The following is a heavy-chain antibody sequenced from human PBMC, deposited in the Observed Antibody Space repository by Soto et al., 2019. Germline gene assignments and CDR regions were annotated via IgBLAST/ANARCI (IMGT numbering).Heavy chain of an antibody. Sequence: QVQLVQSGAEVKKPGSSVKVSCKASGGTFSRYSITWVRQAPGHGLEWIGRIIPIFGIANYAQKFQGRVNITADESTSTAYMELSSLRSDDTAVYYCAREDRDRETGLVPAAIDGMDVWGQGTTVTVSS. CDR1: GGTFSRYS. D-gene: IGHD2-2*01. CDR2: IIPIFGIA. CDR3: AREDRDRETGLVPAAIDGMDV. J-gene: IGHJ6*02. V-gene: IGHV1-69*08.